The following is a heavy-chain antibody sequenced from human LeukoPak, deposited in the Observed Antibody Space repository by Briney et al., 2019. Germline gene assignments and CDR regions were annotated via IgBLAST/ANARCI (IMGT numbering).Heavy chain of an antibody. J-gene: IGHJ3*02. Sequence: ASVKVSCKASGYTFGTHWMHWVRQAPGQGLEWMAIINPSGDFRSYAQKFQGRLTITADKSTSTAYMELSSLRSEDTAVYYCASTIAVLDAFDIWGQGTMVTVSS. V-gene: IGHV1-46*01. CDR2: INPSGDFR. D-gene: IGHD6-19*01. CDR1: GYTFGTHW. CDR3: ASTIAVLDAFDI.